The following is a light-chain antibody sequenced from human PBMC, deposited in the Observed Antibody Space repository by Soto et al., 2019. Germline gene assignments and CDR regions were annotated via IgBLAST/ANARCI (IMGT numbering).Light chain of an antibody. CDR2: DAS. Sequence: ILLSQSPATLSLSPGERATLSCRASQSVGSLLAWYQQKPGQAPRLLISDASNRATGIPARFSGSGSGTDFTLTISSLEPEDFAVYYCQQRSNWAITFGQGTRLE. CDR1: QSVGSL. J-gene: IGKJ5*01. CDR3: QQRSNWAIT. V-gene: IGKV3-11*01.